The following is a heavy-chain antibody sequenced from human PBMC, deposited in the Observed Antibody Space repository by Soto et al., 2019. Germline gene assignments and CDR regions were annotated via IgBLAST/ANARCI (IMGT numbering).Heavy chain of an antibody. CDR2: ISYDGSNK. CDR3: AKDIGVGARAYFDY. Sequence: QVQLVESGGGVVQPGRSLRLSCAASGFTFSSYGMHWVRQAPGKGLEWVAVISYDGSNKYYADSVKGRFTISRDNSKNTLYLQMNSLRAEDTAVYYCAKDIGVGARAYFDYWGQGTLVTVSS. V-gene: IGHV3-30*18. D-gene: IGHD1-26*01. CDR1: GFTFSSYG. J-gene: IGHJ4*02.